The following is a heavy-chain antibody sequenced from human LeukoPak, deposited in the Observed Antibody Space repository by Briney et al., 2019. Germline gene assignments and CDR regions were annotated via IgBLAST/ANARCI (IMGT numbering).Heavy chain of an antibody. CDR1: GYTFTSYD. V-gene: IGHV1-69*04. CDR3: AEAGYCSGGSCLGGQNWFDP. CDR2: IIPILGIA. Sequence: SVKVSCKASGYTFTSYDIHWVRQAPGQGLEWMGRIIPILGIANYAQKFQGRVTITADKSTSTAYMELSSLRSEDTAVYYCAEAGYCSGGSCLGGQNWFDPWGQGTLVTVSS. J-gene: IGHJ5*02. D-gene: IGHD2-15*01.